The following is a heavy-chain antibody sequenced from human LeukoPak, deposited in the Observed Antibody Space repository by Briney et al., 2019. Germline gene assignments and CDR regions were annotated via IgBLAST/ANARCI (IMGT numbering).Heavy chain of an antibody. D-gene: IGHD4-17*01. CDR1: VYTFTDYY. Sequence: ASVKVSFKASVYTFTDYYIHWVRQAPGQGLEWMGIINPSGGNTKYAEKFQARVTMTRDTSTSTVYMDLSSLRSEDTAVYYCARAQGYGDCDYWGQGTLVTVSS. J-gene: IGHJ4*02. V-gene: IGHV1-46*01. CDR2: INPSGGNT. CDR3: ARAQGYGDCDY.